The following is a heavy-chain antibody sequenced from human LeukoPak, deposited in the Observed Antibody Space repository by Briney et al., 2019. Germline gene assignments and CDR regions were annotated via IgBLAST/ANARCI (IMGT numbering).Heavy chain of an antibody. CDR1: GYSFTSFW. D-gene: IGHD1-26*01. CDR2: IDPADSET. Sequence: GESLKISCKGSGYSFTSFWIGWVRPMPGKGLEWMGIIDPADSETRYSPSFQGQVTISADKSFRTAYLQWSSLKASDTALYYCAGAIVGAATAFDIWGQGTMVTVSS. CDR3: AGAIVGAATAFDI. V-gene: IGHV5-51*01. J-gene: IGHJ3*02.